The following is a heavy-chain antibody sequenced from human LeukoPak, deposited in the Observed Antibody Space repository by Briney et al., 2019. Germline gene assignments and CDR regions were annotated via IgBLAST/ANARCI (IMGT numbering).Heavy chain of an antibody. Sequence: SETLSLNCTVSGASLSRYYWRWVRLPPGKGLEWVGSIYYSGLTNFNPALKRRVAMSVVTSWNLFSLELGSVTAADTAVYYCARREGSHYSVDIWGEGTTVTVSS. CDR3: ARREGSHYSVDI. CDR1: GASLSRYY. V-gene: IGHV4-59*08. J-gene: IGHJ6*04. CDR2: IYYSGLT. D-gene: IGHD3-10*01.